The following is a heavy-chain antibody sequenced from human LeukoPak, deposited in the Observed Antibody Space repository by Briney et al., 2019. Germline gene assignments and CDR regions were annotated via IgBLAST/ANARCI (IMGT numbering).Heavy chain of an antibody. CDR3: AKDHRGYGSGSYCKVEAFDI. CDR2: ISSSSSYI. J-gene: IGHJ3*02. Sequence: GGSLRLSCAASGFTFSSYSMNWVRQAPGKGLEWVSSISSSSSYIYYADSVKGRFTISRDNSKNTLYLQMNSLRAEDTAVYYCAKDHRGYGSGSYCKVEAFDIWGQGTMVTVSS. CDR1: GFTFSSYS. D-gene: IGHD3-10*01. V-gene: IGHV3-21*01.